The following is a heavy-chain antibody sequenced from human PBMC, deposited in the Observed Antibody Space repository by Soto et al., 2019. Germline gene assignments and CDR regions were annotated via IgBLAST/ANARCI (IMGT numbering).Heavy chain of an antibody. CDR2: IYYSGST. V-gene: IGHV4-31*03. Sequence: QVQLQESGPGLVKPSQTLSLTCTVSGGSIDSSGYYWSWIRQHPGKGLEWSGYIYYSGSTYYNPSLKSRTIITIDSAKNQYSLHLTSGTAADAAVYYCAMRTDDSGDPLDVWGQGTTVTVSS. J-gene: IGHJ6*02. CDR1: GGSIDSSGYY. D-gene: IGHD4-17*01. CDR3: AMRTDDSGDPLDV.